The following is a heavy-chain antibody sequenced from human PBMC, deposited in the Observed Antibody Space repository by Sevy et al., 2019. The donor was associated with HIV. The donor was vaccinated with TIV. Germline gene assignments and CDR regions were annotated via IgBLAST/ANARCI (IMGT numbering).Heavy chain of an antibody. CDR2: ISSSSSYI. V-gene: IGHV3-21*01. D-gene: IGHD3-3*01. Sequence: GGSLRLSCAASGFTFSSYSMNWVRQAPGKGLEWVSSISSSSSYIYYADSVKGRFTISRDNAKNSLYLQMNSLRAEDTAVYYCAREVFGTIQGAYYYYYMDVWGKGTTVTVSS. J-gene: IGHJ6*03. CDR3: AREVFGTIQGAYYYYYMDV. CDR1: GFTFSSYS.